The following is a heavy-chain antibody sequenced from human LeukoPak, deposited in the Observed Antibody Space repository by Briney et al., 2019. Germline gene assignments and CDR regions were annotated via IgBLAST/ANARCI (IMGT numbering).Heavy chain of an antibody. CDR2: IKHDGSEK. CDR1: GFTFTNYF. CDR3: ATEAHDY. Sequence: GGSLRLSCAASGFTFTNYFMSWVRQAPGKGLEWVASIKHDGSEKYYVDSVRGRFTISRDNTKNSLYLQMNSLRAEDTAVYYCATEAHDYWGQGTLVTVSS. V-gene: IGHV3-7*01. J-gene: IGHJ4*02.